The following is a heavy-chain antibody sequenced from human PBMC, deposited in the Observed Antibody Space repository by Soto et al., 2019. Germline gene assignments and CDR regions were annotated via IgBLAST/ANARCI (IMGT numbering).Heavy chain of an antibody. Sequence: QVQLVQSGAEVKQPGSSVKVSCKASGGTFSSYAISWVRQAPGQGLGWMGGIIPIFGTANYAPKFQGRVTITAHESTRTAYLELSSLRSEDTAVYYCESAAARDTLSAWGPGTLGTVST. CDR3: ESAAARDTLSA. CDR1: GGTFSSYA. CDR2: IIPIFGTA. V-gene: IGHV1-69*12. D-gene: IGHD3-9*01. J-gene: IGHJ4*02.